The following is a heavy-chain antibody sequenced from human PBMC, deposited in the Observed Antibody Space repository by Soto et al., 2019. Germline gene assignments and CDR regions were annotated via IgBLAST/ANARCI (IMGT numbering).Heavy chain of an antibody. Sequence: EVQLLESGGGLVQPGGSLRLSCAASGFTFSSYAMSWVRQAPGEGLEWVSAMSGSGGNTYYADSVKGRFTISRDNSKNTLYLQMNSLRAEDTAIYYCAKDRGTGWYDYYYYGMDVWGQGTTVTVSS. CDR1: GFTFSSYA. D-gene: IGHD6-19*01. V-gene: IGHV3-23*01. CDR3: AKDRGTGWYDYYYYGMDV. CDR2: MSGSGGNT. J-gene: IGHJ6*02.